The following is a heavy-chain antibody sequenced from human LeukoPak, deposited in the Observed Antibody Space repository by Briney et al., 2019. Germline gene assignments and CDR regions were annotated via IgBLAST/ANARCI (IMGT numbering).Heavy chain of an antibody. CDR1: GDSVSSNSAA. J-gene: IGHJ4*02. V-gene: IGHV6-1*01. D-gene: IGHD6-13*01. CDR3: ARSLGYSSSWPPFDY. CDR2: TYYRSKWYN. Sequence: SQTLSLTCAISGDSVSSNSAAWNWIRQSPSRGLEWLGRTYYRSKWYNDYAVFVKSRITIDPDTSKNQFSLQLNSVTPEDTAVYYCARSLGYSSSWPPFDYWGQGTLVTVSS.